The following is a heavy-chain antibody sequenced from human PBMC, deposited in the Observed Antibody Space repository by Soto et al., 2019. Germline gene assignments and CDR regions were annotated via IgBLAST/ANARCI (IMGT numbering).Heavy chain of an antibody. V-gene: IGHV3-23*01. Sequence: EVQLLESGGRLVQPGGSLRLSCAASGFTFSTYAMSWVRQAPGKGLEWVSSLSTSGDITYYADSVKGRFTISRDNSKNTLFLQMSSLRGEYTALYYCARGDRGGSGSPASDSYSGLDVWGEVTRVTVSS. CDR3: ARGDRGGSGSPASDSYSGLDV. CDR1: GFTFSTYA. J-gene: IGHJ6*04. CDR2: LSTSGDIT. D-gene: IGHD3-10*01.